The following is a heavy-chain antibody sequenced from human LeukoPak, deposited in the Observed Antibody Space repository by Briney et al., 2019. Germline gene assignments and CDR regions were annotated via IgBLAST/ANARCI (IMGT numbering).Heavy chain of an antibody. J-gene: IGHJ4*02. D-gene: IGHD6-13*01. Sequence: PSETLSLTCTVSGGSITSYYWSWIRQPPGKGPEWIGYIYYSGSTNYNPSLKSRITISVDTSKNQFSLKLSSVTAADTAVYYCARIGSSWNFDFDYWGQGTLVTVSS. V-gene: IGHV4-59*01. CDR3: ARIGSSWNFDFDY. CDR2: IYYSGST. CDR1: GGSITSYY.